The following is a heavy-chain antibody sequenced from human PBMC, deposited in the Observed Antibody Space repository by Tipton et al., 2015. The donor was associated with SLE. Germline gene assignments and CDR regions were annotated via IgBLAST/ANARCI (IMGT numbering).Heavy chain of an antibody. CDR1: GGSISSYY. J-gene: IGHJ4*02. Sequence: TLSLTCTVSGGSISSYYWSWIRQPPGKGLQWIGYIYYSGSTNYNPSLKSRVTISVDTSKKQFSLKLSSVTAADTAVYYCARDRTGGAGFAYGGQGTLVTVSS. V-gene: IGHV4-59*01. CDR2: IYYSGST. CDR3: ARDRTGGAGFAY. D-gene: IGHD1-14*01.